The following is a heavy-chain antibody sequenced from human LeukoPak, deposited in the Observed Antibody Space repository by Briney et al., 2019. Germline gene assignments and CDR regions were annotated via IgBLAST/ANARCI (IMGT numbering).Heavy chain of an antibody. Sequence: SETLSLTCAVSGGSFSGYYWSWIRQPPGKGLEWSGEINHSGSTNSNPSLKSRITISVDTSKNQFSLKLSSVTAADTAVYYCARGPFYCSSTSCYPYYFDYWGQGTLVTVSS. CDR1: GGSFSGYY. J-gene: IGHJ4*02. D-gene: IGHD2-2*01. CDR3: ARGPFYCSSTSCYPYYFDY. V-gene: IGHV4-34*01. CDR2: INHSGST.